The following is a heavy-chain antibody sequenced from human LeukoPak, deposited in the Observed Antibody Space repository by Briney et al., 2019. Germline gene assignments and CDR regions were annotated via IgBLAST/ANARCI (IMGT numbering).Heavy chain of an antibody. CDR1: GDSTSNFY. Sequence: SETLSLTCTVSGDSTSNFYWNWIRQSPGKGLEWIGNIHYSGSSVYNPSLKSRGTISIATSRRQFFLKLNSVTAADTAVYFCALAPNSNWFDFWGPGTLVTVSS. CDR2: IHYSGSS. J-gene: IGHJ5*01. V-gene: IGHV4-59*03. CDR3: ALAPNSNWFDF. D-gene: IGHD2-8*01.